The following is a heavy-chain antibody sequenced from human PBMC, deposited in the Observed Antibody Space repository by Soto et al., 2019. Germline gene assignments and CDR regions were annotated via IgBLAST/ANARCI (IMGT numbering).Heavy chain of an antibody. J-gene: IGHJ4*02. CDR1: GGSISSGGYS. Sequence: PSETLSLTCAVSGGSISSGGYSWSWIRQPPGKGLEWIGYIYHSGSTYYSPSLKSRVTISLDTSKNQFSLNLSSVTAADTAMYYCARDGGGYTYGTYYFDYWGQGTLVTVSS. CDR2: IYHSGST. D-gene: IGHD5-18*01. V-gene: IGHV4-30-2*05. CDR3: ARDGGGYTYGTYYFDY.